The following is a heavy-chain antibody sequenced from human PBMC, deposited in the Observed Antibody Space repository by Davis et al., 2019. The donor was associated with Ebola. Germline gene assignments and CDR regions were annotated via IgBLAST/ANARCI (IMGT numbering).Heavy chain of an antibody. CDR1: GYSFNTYW. CDR2: IYPRDSDT. Sequence: GGSLRLSCKGSGYSFNTYWIAWVRQMPGKGLEWMGIIYPRDSDTRYRPSFEGQVTTSVDRSISTAYLQWNSLKASDSAMYYCARQEALYGSIDNWGQGTLVTVSS. D-gene: IGHD6-13*01. V-gene: IGHV5-51*01. J-gene: IGHJ4*02. CDR3: ARQEALYGSIDN.